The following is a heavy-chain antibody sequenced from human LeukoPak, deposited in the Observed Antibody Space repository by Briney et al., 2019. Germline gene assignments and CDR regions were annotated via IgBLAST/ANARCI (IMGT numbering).Heavy chain of an antibody. J-gene: IGHJ4*02. CDR2: INADGSVK. CDR3: AKSLGTGAPYDY. Sequence: TGGSLRLSCAAFGFTFSSNWMSWVRQAPGKGLEWVATINADGSVKHYVDSVKSRFTISRDNAKNSLSLQMDTLRAEDTAVYYCAKSLGTGAPYDYWGQGTLVTVSS. D-gene: IGHD1-1*01. V-gene: IGHV3-7*01. CDR1: GFTFSSNW.